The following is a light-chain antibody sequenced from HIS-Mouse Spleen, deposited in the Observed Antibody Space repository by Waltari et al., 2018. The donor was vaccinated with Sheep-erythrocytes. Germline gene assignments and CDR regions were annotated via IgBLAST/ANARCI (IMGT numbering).Light chain of an antibody. J-gene: IGLJ2*01. CDR2: DVS. Sequence: QSALTQPRSVSGSPGQSVTISCTGTSSDVGGYNYVSWYQQHPGKAPNLMIYDVSKRPSGVPDRFSRSKSGNTASLTISGLQAEDEADYYCCSYAGSYTVVFGGGTKLTVL. CDR3: CSYAGSYTVV. CDR1: SSDVGGYNY. V-gene: IGLV2-11*01.